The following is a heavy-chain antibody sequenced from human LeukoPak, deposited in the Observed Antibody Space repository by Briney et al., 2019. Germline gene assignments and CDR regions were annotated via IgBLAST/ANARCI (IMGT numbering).Heavy chain of an antibody. CDR3: ATAGRYFDL. CDR1: GYTFIAYY. Sequence: GASVKVSRKASGYTFIAYYMHWVRQAPGQGLEWMGWMNPNSGNTGYAQKFQGRVTMTRNTSISTAYMELSSLRSEDTAVYYCATAGRYFDLWGRGTLVTVSS. J-gene: IGHJ2*01. CDR2: MNPNSGNT. V-gene: IGHV1-8*02.